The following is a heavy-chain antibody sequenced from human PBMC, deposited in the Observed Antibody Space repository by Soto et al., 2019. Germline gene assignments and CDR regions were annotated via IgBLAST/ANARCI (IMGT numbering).Heavy chain of an antibody. CDR2: ISYDGSNK. CDR3: AKDWGIVGASQPDY. D-gene: IGHD1-26*01. Sequence: QVQLVESGGGVVQPGRSLRLSCAASGFTFSSYGMHWVRQAPGKGLEWVAVISYDGSNKYYADSVKGRFTISRDNSKNTLYLQMNSLRAEDTAVYYCAKDWGIVGASQPDYWGQGTLVTVSS. CDR1: GFTFSSYG. V-gene: IGHV3-30*18. J-gene: IGHJ4*02.